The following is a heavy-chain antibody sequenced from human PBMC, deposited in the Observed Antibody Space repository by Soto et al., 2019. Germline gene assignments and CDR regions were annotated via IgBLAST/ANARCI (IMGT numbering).Heavy chain of an antibody. CDR2: IWYDGSHK. CDR3: ARAVGPFDY. D-gene: IGHD1-26*01. J-gene: IGHJ4*02. Sequence: QVQLVESGGGVVQPGRSLRLSCAASGFTFSTYGMHWVRQAPGMGLEWVAVIWYDGSHKDYADSVKGRFAISRDNSMNTLSLQMNSRRVEDTALYYCARAVGPFDYWGQGTLVTVSS. V-gene: IGHV3-33*01. CDR1: GFTFSTYG.